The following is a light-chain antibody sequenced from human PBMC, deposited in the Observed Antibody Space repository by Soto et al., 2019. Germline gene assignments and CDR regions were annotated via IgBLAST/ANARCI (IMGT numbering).Light chain of an antibody. J-gene: IGLJ2*01. CDR1: SSDVGGYNY. CDR3: SSFAGNNNLV. Sequence: QSVLTQPPSASGSPGQSVTISCTGTSSDVGGYNYVSWYQQHPGKAPKLMISEVSKRPSGVPDRFSGSKSGNTASLTVSGLHADDEADYYCSSFAGNNNLVFGGGTKVTVL. CDR2: EVS. V-gene: IGLV2-8*01.